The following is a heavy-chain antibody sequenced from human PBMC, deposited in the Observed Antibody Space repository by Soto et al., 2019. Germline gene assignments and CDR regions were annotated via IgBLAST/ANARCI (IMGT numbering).Heavy chain of an antibody. Sequence: EVQLVESGGGLVKPGGSLRLSCAASGFTFSNAWMNWVRQAPGKGLEWVGRIKSKTDGGTTDYAAAVKGRFTISRXDXXNTLYLQMNSLKTEDTAVYYGTTGYSGYATVYFDYWGQGTLVTVSS. CDR2: IKSKTDGGTT. CDR3: TTGYSGYATVYFDY. V-gene: IGHV3-15*07. CDR1: GFTFSNAW. J-gene: IGHJ4*02. D-gene: IGHD5-12*01.